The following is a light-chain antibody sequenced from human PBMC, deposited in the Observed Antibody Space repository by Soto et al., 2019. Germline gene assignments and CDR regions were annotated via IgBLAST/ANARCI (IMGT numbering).Light chain of an antibody. Sequence: DIQMTQSPSTLSGSVGDRVTITCRASQTISSWLAWYQQKPGKAPKLLIYAASSLFSGVPSRFSGSGSGTDFTLTISSLQPEDFATYYCQQADSLPLVTFGQGTRLEIK. CDR2: AAS. V-gene: IGKV1-12*01. CDR3: QQADSLPLVT. CDR1: QTISSW. J-gene: IGKJ5*01.